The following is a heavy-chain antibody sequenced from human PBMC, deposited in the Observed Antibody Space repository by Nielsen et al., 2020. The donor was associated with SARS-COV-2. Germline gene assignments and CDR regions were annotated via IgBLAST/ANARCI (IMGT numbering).Heavy chain of an antibody. V-gene: IGHV3-21*01. Sequence: GSLRLSCAASEFTFSSYSMNWVRQAPGKGLEWVSSISISSSSFYYTDSVRGRFTISRDNAKSSLYLQLTSLRAEDTAVYYCARAYHNYYYAMDVWGHGTTVTVSS. CDR2: ISISSSSF. J-gene: IGHJ6*02. CDR1: EFTFSSYS. D-gene: IGHD1-14*01. CDR3: ARAYHNYYYAMDV.